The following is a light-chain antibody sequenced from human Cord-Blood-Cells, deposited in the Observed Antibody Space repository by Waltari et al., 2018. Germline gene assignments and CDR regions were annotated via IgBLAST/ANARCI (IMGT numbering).Light chain of an antibody. CDR1: SSTIGAGYD. J-gene: IGLJ3*02. CDR3: QSYDSSLRV. Sequence: QTVLTHPPSVSVAPGRRATIPCNGSSSTIGAGYDVHWYQQLPGTAPKLLIYGNSNRPSGVPDRFSGSKSGTSASLAITGLQAEDEADYYCQSYDSSLRVFGGGTKLTVL. V-gene: IGLV1-40*01. CDR2: GNS.